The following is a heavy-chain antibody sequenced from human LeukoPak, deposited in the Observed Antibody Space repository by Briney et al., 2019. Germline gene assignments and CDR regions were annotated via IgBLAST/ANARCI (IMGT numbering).Heavy chain of an antibody. Sequence: SVKVSCKASGGTFSSYTISWVRQAPGQGLEWMGRIIPILGIANYAQKFQGRVTITADKSTSSAYMELSSLRSEDTAVYYCARDLTAGTEDYYYYYMDVWGKGTTVTVSS. CDR1: GGTFSSYT. CDR3: ARDLTAGTEDYYYYYMDV. CDR2: IIPILGIA. V-gene: IGHV1-69*04. J-gene: IGHJ6*03. D-gene: IGHD6-13*01.